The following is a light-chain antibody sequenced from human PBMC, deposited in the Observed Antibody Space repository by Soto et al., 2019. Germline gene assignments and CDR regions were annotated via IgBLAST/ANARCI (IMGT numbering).Light chain of an antibody. CDR2: GAS. CDR1: QSVSSSY. Sequence: EIVLSQAPGTVSLSPGERVTLSCRASQSVSSSYLAWYQQRPGQAPRLLIYGASNRATDIPDRFSGSGSRSDFTLTISRLEPEDFAVYYCQQYGSSQLTFGGGTNVEIK. CDR3: QQYGSSQLT. J-gene: IGKJ4*01. V-gene: IGKV3-20*01.